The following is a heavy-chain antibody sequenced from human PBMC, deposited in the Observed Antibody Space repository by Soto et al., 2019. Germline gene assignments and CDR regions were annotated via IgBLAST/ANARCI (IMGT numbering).Heavy chain of an antibody. V-gene: IGHV3-33*01. J-gene: IGHJ6*03. D-gene: IGHD6-13*01. CDR2: IWYDGSNK. CDR3: ARGIAAGGYYMDV. CDR1: GFTFSSYG. Sequence: GGSLRLPCAASGFTFSSYGMHWVRQAPGKGLEWVAVIWYDGSNKYYADSVKGRFTISRDNSKNTLYLQMNSLRAEDTAVYYCARGIAAGGYYMDVWGKGTTVTVSS.